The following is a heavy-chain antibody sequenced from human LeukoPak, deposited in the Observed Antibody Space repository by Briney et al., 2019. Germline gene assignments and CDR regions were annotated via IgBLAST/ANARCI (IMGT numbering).Heavy chain of an antibody. D-gene: IGHD6-13*01. V-gene: IGHV6-1*01. Sequence: SQTFSLTCAISGDSVSSNSAAWNWIRQSPSRGLEWLGRTYYRSKWYNDYAVSVKSRITINPDTSKNQFSLRLNSVTPEDTAVYYCARTLAAAGTSPLDYWGQGTLVTVSS. CDR1: GDSVSSNSAA. CDR3: ARTLAAAGTSPLDY. J-gene: IGHJ4*02. CDR2: TYYRSKWYN.